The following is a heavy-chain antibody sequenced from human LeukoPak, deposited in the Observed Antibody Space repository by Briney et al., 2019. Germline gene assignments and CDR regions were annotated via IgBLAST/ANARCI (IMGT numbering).Heavy chain of an antibody. Sequence: TGGPLRLSCAASEFTFSRYSMNWVRQAPGKGLEWVSSISGSGGSIYYANSLQGRFTISRDNAKNTLYLQMNSLRAEDTAVYYCTREGTQWERPFDPWGQGTLVTVSS. CDR1: EFTFSRYS. CDR2: ISGSGGSI. CDR3: TREGTQWERPFDP. J-gene: IGHJ5*02. V-gene: IGHV3-21*06. D-gene: IGHD1-26*01.